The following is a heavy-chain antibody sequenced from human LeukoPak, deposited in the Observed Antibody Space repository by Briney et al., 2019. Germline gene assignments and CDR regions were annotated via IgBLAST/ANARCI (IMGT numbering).Heavy chain of an antibody. D-gene: IGHD3-16*01. CDR2: ISSSSSYI. Sequence: PGGSLRLSCAASGFTFSSYGMHWVRQAPGKGLEWVSSISSSSSYIYYADSVKGRFTISRDNAKNSLYLQMNSLRAEDTAVYYCASPSGGGSDALDIWGQGTMVTVSS. CDR3: ASPSGGGSDALDI. J-gene: IGHJ3*02. CDR1: GFTFSSYG. V-gene: IGHV3-21*01.